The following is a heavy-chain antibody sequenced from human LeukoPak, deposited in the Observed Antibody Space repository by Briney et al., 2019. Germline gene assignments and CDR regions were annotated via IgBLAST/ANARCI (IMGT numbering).Heavy chain of an antibody. CDR1: GFTFSSYA. D-gene: IGHD5-18*01. CDR2: ISYDGSNK. Sequence: GGSLRLSCAASGFTFSSYAMHWVRQAPGKGLEWVAVISYDGSNKYYADSVKGRFTISRDNSKNTLYLQMNSLRAEDTAVYYCARDGGDTAMLPSDAFDIWGQGTMVTVSS. CDR3: ARDGGDTAMLPSDAFDI. V-gene: IGHV3-30*14. J-gene: IGHJ3*02.